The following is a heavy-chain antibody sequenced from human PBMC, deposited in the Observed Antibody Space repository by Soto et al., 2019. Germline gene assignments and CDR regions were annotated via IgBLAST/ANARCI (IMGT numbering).Heavy chain of an antibody. J-gene: IGHJ6*02. V-gene: IGHV4-30-4*01. CDR1: GGSISTDHYH. CDR2: IHYSGSI. Sequence: QVQLQESGPGLVRPSQTLSLTCTVSGGSISTDHYHWTWIRQAPGKGLEWIGYIHYSGSIQFNPSLQSRVSMSVDTSKNLFSLWLSSVTAADTAVYFSAREDDGGDRDYYGLDVWGQGTTVTVSS. CDR3: AREDDGGDRDYYGLDV. D-gene: IGHD2-21*02.